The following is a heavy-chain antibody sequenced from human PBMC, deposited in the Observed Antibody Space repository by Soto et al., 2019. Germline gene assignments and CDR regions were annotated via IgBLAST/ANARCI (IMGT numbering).Heavy chain of an antibody. CDR3: ARMAYGYSGYDSTKNAFDI. CDR2: IDWDDDK. V-gene: IGHV2-70*11. Sequence: ESGPTLVNPTQTLTLTCTFSGFSLSTSGMCVSWIRQPPGKALEWLARIDWDDDKYYSTSLKTRLTISKDTSKNQVVLTMTNMDPVDTATYYCARMAYGYSGYDSTKNAFDIWGQGTMVTVSS. CDR1: GFSLSTSGMC. J-gene: IGHJ3*02. D-gene: IGHD5-12*01.